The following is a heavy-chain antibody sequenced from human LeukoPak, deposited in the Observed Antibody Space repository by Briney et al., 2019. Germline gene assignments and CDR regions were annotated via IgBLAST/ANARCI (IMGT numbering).Heavy chain of an antibody. CDR3: ARAMYYYDSSGYYSEYFQH. D-gene: IGHD3-22*01. J-gene: IGHJ1*01. Sequence: GGSLRLSCAASGFTFSSYSMNWVRQAPGKGLEWVSYISSSSSTIYYADSVKGRFTISRDNSKNTLYLQMNSLRAEDTAVYYCARAMYYYDSSGYYSEYFQHWGQGTLVTVSS. CDR2: ISSSSSTI. CDR1: GFTFSSYS. V-gene: IGHV3-48*01.